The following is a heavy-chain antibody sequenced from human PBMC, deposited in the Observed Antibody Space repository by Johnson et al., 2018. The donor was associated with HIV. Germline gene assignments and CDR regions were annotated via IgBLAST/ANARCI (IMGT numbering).Heavy chain of an antibody. D-gene: IGHD3-16*01. J-gene: IGHJ3*02. CDR3: AKIWGSHDRGGIFDI. CDR1: GFTFDDYA. CDR2: ISWNSGRI. V-gene: IGHV3-9*01. Sequence: VQLLESGGGLVQPGRSLRLSCVVSGFTFDDYAMHWVRQAPGKGLEWVSGISWNSGRIGYADAVKGRFTISRDNAKNSLYLQMNSLRAEDTALYYCAKIWGSHDRGGIFDIWGQGTMVTVSS.